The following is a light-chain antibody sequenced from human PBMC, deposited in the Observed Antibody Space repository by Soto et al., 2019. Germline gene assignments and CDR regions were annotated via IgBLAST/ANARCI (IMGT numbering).Light chain of an antibody. J-gene: IGKJ4*01. Sequence: EIVMTQSPATLSVSPGERATLSCRASQSVSTKLAWYQQKPGQAPRLLIFAASTRATDIPARFSGSGSGTEFTLTISSLQSEDCAIYYCQQYHTWPITFGGGTKVDI. CDR2: AAS. V-gene: IGKV3-15*01. CDR1: QSVSTK. CDR3: QQYHTWPIT.